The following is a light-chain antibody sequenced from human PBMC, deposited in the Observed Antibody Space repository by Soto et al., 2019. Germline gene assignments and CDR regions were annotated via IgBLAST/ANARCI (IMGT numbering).Light chain of an antibody. CDR1: QSVSSN. J-gene: IGKJ1*01. V-gene: IGKV3-15*01. CDR3: QHYNNWPRT. Sequence: EIVMTQSPGTLSVSPGEIATLSCRASQSVSSNLAWYQHKPGQAPRLLIHGASTRATGIPARFSGSGSGTEFTLTIGSLQSEDFAVYYCQHYNNWPRTFGQGTKVEIK. CDR2: GAS.